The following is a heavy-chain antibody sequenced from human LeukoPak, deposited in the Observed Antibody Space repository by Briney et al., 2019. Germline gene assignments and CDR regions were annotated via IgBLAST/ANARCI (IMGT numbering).Heavy chain of an antibody. CDR2: IRSNSDGGTI. V-gene: IGHV3-15*07. D-gene: IGHD3-22*01. J-gene: IGHJ5*02. CDR1: GFTFNRCW. CDR3: ATDFYDST. Sequence: TGGSLRLSCVVSGFTFNRCWMNWVRQAPGKGLEWVGRIRSNSDGGTIDYAAPVKGRFTLSRDDSKTTLYLQMNSLQTEDTAVYYCATDFYDSTWGQGTLVTVSS.